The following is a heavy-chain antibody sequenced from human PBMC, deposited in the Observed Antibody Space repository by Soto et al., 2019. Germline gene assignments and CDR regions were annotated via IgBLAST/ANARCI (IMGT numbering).Heavy chain of an antibody. J-gene: IGHJ3*01. V-gene: IGHV3-23*01. CDR1: GFTFSSYA. D-gene: IGHD4-17*01. CDR2: ITGNGDYA. CDR3: GKDPNGDYFGAFDF. Sequence: EVQMLESGGGLVQPGGSLRISCAASGFTFSSYALTWVRQVPGKGLEWVSSITGNGDYARYIDSVKGRFTITRDNAKNTLFLQMTSLRADDTAIYYCGKDPNGDYFGAFDFWVQGTMVTVSS.